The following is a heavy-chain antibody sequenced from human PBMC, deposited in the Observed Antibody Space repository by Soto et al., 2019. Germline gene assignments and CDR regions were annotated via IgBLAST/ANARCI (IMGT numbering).Heavy chain of an antibody. V-gene: IGHV3-23*01. CDR3: AKDSEGIFVRYHDP. J-gene: IGHJ5*02. D-gene: IGHD1-26*01. CDR1: GFTFSTYA. Sequence: VQLLESGGGLVQPGGSLRLSCAASGFTFSTYAMMWVRQAPGKGLEWVTAISASGGSPYYADTVMGRFTISIDNSRNTLYLQMSSLTAGDTAVYYCAKDSEGIFVRYHDPGGKGTLVSVSS. CDR2: ISASGGSP.